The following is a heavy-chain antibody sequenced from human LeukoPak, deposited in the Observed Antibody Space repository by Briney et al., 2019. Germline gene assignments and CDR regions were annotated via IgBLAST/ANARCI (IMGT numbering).Heavy chain of an antibody. J-gene: IGHJ4*02. D-gene: IGHD3-3*01. Sequence: GGSLRLSCAISGFTVSNYAMSWVRQAPGKGLEWVSAISGSGGKSYYADSVMGQFTISRDNSKNTLYLQMNSLRAEDTAVYYCAKSHDFWSGFPFDYWGQGTLVTVSS. CDR2: ISGSGGKS. CDR1: GFTVSNYA. V-gene: IGHV3-23*01. CDR3: AKSHDFWSGFPFDY.